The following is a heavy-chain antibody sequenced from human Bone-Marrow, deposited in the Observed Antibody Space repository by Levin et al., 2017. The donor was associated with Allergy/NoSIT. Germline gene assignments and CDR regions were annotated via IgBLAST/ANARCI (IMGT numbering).Heavy chain of an antibody. J-gene: IGHJ4*02. CDR2: IYRDENT. CDR1: GFTVSSRY. V-gene: IGHV3-53*01. CDR3: ASSSWND. Sequence: GESLKISCAASGFTVSSRYMSWVRQAPGKGLEWVSVIYRDENTRYADSVKGRFTISRDNSKNTVDLQMNSLRAEDTAVYYCASSSWNDWGQGTLVTVSS. D-gene: IGHD6-13*01.